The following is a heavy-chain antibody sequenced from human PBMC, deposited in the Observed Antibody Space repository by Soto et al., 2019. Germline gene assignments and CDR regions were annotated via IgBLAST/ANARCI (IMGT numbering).Heavy chain of an antibody. D-gene: IGHD2-2*01. CDR1: GFTFSSYA. CDR2: ISGSGGST. J-gene: IGHJ6*02. CDR3: RGDIVVVPAAPVYYYGMDV. V-gene: IGHV3-23*01. Sequence: QPGGSLRLSCAASGFTFSSYAMSWVRQAPGKGLEWVSAISGSGGSTYYADSVKGRFTISRDNSKNTLYLQMNSLRAEDTAVYYCRGDIVVVPAAPVYYYGMDVWGQGNTVTVSS.